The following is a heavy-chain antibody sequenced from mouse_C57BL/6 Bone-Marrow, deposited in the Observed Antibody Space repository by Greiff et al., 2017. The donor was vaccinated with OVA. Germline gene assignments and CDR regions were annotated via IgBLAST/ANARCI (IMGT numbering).Heavy chain of an antibody. CDR2: IDPENGDT. V-gene: IGHV14-4*01. J-gene: IGHJ2*01. CDR1: GFNIKDDY. Sequence: VHVKQSGAELVRPGASVKLSCTASGFNIKDDYMHWVKQRPEQGLEWIGWIDPENGDTEYASKFQGKATITADTSSNTAYLQLSSLTSEDTAVYYCTTRDSLHFDYWGQGTTLTVSS. D-gene: IGHD2-10*01. CDR3: TTRDSLHFDY.